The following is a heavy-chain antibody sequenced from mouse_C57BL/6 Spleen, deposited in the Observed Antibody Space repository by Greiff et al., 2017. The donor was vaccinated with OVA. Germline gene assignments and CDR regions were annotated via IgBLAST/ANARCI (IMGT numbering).Heavy chain of an antibody. CDR3: ARGANWGCFDY. V-gene: IGHV1-69*01. J-gene: IGHJ2*01. D-gene: IGHD4-1*01. CDR1: GYTFTSYW. Sequence: VQLQQPGAELVMPGASVKLSCKASGYTFTSYWMHWVKQRPGQGLEWIGEIDPSDSYTNYNQKFKGKSTLTVDKSSSTAYMQLSSLTSEDSAVFYFARGANWGCFDYWGQGTTLTVSS. CDR2: IDPSDSYT.